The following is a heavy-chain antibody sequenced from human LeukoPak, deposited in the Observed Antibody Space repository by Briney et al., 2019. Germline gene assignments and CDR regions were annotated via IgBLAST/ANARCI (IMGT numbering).Heavy chain of an antibody. CDR1: GFTFSHYG. J-gene: IGHJ4*02. D-gene: IGHD2/OR15-2a*01. Sequence: GGSLRLSCATSGFTFSHYGMHWVRQAPGKGLEWVSYISSSSSMINYADSVTGRFTISRDNAKNSLYLQMNSLRAEDTAVYYCARVANSVSRGFDYWGQGTLVTVSS. CDR3: ARVANSVSRGFDY. CDR2: ISSSSSMI. V-gene: IGHV3-48*01.